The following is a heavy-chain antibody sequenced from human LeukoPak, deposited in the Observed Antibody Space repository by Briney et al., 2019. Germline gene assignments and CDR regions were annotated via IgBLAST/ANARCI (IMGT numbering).Heavy chain of an antibody. V-gene: IGHV4-4*09. CDR2: IYTSGST. D-gene: IGHD5-24*01. J-gene: IGHJ5*02. Sequence: SETLSLTCTVSGGSISSYYWSWIRQPPGKGLEWIGYIYTSGSTNYNPSLKSRVTISVDTSKNQFSLKLSSVTAADTAVYYCARHAGDGYKMHPNWFDLWGQGTLVTVSS. CDR3: ARHAGDGYKMHPNWFDL. CDR1: GGSISSYY.